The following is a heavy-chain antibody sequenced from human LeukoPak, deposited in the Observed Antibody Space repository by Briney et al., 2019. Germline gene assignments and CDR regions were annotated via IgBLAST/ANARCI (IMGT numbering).Heavy chain of an antibody. Sequence: PGGSLRLSCAASGFTFSSYWMSWVRQAPGKGLEWVPGISGSGGSTYYADSVKGRFTISRDSSKNTLYLQMNSLRAEDTAVYYCAKATSHCSGGSCYSSSDYWGQGTLVTVSS. CDR1: GFTFSSYW. V-gene: IGHV3-23*01. CDR3: AKATSHCSGGSCYSSSDY. CDR2: ISGSGGST. D-gene: IGHD2-15*01. J-gene: IGHJ4*02.